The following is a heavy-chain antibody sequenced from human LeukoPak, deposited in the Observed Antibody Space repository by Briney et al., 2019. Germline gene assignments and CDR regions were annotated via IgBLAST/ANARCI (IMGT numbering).Heavy chain of an antibody. CDR2: INHSGST. J-gene: IGHJ4*02. CDR3: ARIMGDYNILTGLYLNYNFDY. D-gene: IGHD3-9*01. Sequence: SETLSLTCAVYGGSFSGYYWSWIRQPPGKGLEWIGEINHSGSTNYNPSLKSRVTISVDTSKNQVSLKLRSGTAADTAVYYCARIMGDYNILTGLYLNYNFDYWGQGTLVTVSS. V-gene: IGHV4-34*01. CDR1: GGSFSGYY.